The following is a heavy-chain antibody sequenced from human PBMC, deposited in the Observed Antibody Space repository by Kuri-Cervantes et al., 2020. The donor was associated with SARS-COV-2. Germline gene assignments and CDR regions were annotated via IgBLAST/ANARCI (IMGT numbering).Heavy chain of an antibody. Sequence: SVKVSCKASGYTFTSYGISWVRQAPGQGLEWMGGIIPIFGIANYAQKFQGRVTISADKSTSTAYMELRSLRSDDTAVYYCARDGNPSSGWYYYYYGMDVWGQGTTVTVSS. J-gene: IGHJ6*02. D-gene: IGHD6-19*01. CDR3: ARDGNPSSGWYYYYYGMDV. V-gene: IGHV1-69*10. CDR2: IIPIFGIA. CDR1: GYTFTSYG.